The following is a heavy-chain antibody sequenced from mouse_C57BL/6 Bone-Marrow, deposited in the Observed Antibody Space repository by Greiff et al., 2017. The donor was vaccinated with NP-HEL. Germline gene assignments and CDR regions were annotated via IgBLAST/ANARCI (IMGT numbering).Heavy chain of an antibody. V-gene: IGHV1-64*01. CDR2: IHPNSGST. D-gene: IGHD2-2*01. CDR1: GYTFTSYW. CDR3: ARSHGYDLYWCFDV. Sequence: QVQLQQPGAELVKPGASVKLSCKASGYTFTSYWMHWVKQRPGQGLEWIGMIHPNSGSTNYNEKFKSKATLTVDKSSSTAYMQLSSLTSEDAAVYYCARSHGYDLYWCFDVWGTGTTVTVSS. J-gene: IGHJ1*03.